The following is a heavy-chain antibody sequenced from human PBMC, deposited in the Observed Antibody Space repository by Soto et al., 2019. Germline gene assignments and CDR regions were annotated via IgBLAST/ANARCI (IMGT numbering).Heavy chain of an antibody. D-gene: IGHD5-12*01. CDR1: GGSISSSNW. J-gene: IGHJ4*02. CDR2: IFHSGNT. CDR3: ARYGYSDPPEFFAF. V-gene: IGHV4-4*02. Sequence: SETLSLTCAVSGGSISSSNWWTWVRQTPEKGLECIGEIFHSGNTNYNPSLKSRVAISVDQSNSRFSLKLSSVTAADTAVYYCARYGYSDPPEFFAFSSQGTRVTGSS.